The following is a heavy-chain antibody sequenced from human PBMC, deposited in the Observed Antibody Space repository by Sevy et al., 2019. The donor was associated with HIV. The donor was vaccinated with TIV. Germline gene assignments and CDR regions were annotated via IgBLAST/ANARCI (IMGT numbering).Heavy chain of an antibody. D-gene: IGHD6-13*01. CDR2: TRNKADSYTT. CDR1: GFTFSDHY. CDR3: ATHAGLAAAGRVFDY. Sequence: GGSLRLSCAASGFTFSDHYMEWVRQAPGKGLEWVGRTRNKADSYTTEYAASVKGRFTIQRYDSRNSLYIKMNSLKTGDTAVYYCATHAGLAAAGRVFDYWGQGTLVTVSS. J-gene: IGHJ4*02. V-gene: IGHV3-72*01.